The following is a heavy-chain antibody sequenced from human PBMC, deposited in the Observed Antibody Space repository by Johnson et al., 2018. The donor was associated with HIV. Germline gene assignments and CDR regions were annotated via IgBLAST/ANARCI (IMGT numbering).Heavy chain of an antibody. CDR1: GFTFSSYG. J-gene: IGHJ3*02. V-gene: IGHV3-30*02. CDR2: IRYDGSNK. D-gene: IGHD3-3*01. CDR3: AKDRWNYNFWVDAFDI. Sequence: QVQLVESGGGVVQPGGSLRLSCAASGFTFSSYGMHWVRQAPGKGLEWVAFIRYDGSNKYYADSVKGRFTISRDNSKNTLYLQMNSLRAEDTAVYYCAKDRWNYNFWVDAFDIWGQGTMVTVSS.